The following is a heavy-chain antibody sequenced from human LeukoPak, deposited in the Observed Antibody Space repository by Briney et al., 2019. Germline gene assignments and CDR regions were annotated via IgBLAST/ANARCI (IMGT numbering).Heavy chain of an antibody. CDR3: ARHSPQWLVLLYRFDP. D-gene: IGHD6-19*01. CDR2: IIPIFGTA. J-gene: IGHJ5*02. V-gene: IGHV1-69*06. CDR1: GGTFSSYA. Sequence: ASVKVSCKASGGTFSSYAISWVRQAPGQGLEWMGGIIPIFGTANYAQKFQGRVTITADKSTSTAYMELSSLRSEDTAVYYCARHSPQWLVLLYRFDPWGQGTLVTVSS.